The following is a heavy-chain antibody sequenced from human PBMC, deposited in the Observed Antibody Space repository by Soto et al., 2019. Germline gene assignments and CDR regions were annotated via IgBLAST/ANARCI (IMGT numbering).Heavy chain of an antibody. D-gene: IGHD3-10*01. Sequence: SETLSLTCAVSGGSISSGDWWSWVRQSPGKGLEWIGEIHHSGSTNYNPSLKSRVFISVDKSKNQFSLNLSSVTAADTAVYYCARTDYGSGSYYNFDFWGRGTLVTVS. CDR2: IHHSGST. CDR1: GGSISSGDW. J-gene: IGHJ4*02. CDR3: ARTDYGSGSYYNFDF. V-gene: IGHV4-4*02.